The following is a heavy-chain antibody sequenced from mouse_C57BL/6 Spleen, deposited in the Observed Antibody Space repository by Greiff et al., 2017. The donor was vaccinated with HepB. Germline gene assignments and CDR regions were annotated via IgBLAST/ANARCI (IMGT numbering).Heavy chain of an antibody. Sequence: QVQLKQSGAELVRPGASVTLSCKASGYTFTDYEMHWVKQTPVHGLEWIGAIDPETGGTAYNQKFKGKAILTADKSSSTAYMELRSLTSEDSAVYYDTRNYGSSNWYFDVWGTGTTVTVSS. J-gene: IGHJ1*03. CDR1: GYTFTDYE. CDR2: IDPETGGT. V-gene: IGHV1-15*01. D-gene: IGHD1-1*01. CDR3: TRNYGSSNWYFDV.